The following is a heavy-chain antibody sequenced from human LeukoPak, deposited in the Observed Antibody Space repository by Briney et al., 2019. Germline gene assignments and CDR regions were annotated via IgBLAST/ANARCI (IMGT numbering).Heavy chain of an antibody. Sequence: PSETLSLTCTVSGYSISSGYYWGWTRQPPGKGLEWIGSIYHSGSTYYNPSLKSRVTISVDTSKNQFSLKLSSVTAADTAVYYCARVEWELHHPLYSGFDYWGQGTLVTVSS. J-gene: IGHJ4*02. D-gene: IGHD1-26*01. CDR2: IYHSGST. CDR1: GYSISSGYY. V-gene: IGHV4-38-2*02. CDR3: ARVEWELHHPLYSGFDY.